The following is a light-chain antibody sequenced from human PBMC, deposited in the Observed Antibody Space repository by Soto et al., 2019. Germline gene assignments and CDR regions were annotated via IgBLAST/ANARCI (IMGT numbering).Light chain of an antibody. Sequence: DIHLNQSPAFLSAYVGDRVAITCRPSQAVPNNMAWYQQKPGKPPKLLIYAESTLHSGVPSRFSGRKSGTQFTLTIDSLQPEDFATYYCQQVKTYPRTFGGGSNVDIK. CDR3: QQVKTYPRT. CDR1: QAVPNN. J-gene: IGKJ4*01. V-gene: IGKV1-9*01. CDR2: AES.